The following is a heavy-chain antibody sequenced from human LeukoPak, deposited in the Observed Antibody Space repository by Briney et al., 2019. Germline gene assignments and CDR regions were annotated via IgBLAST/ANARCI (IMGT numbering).Heavy chain of an antibody. Sequence: GGSLRLSCAASGFTFSSYSMNWVRQAPGKGLEWVSYISSSSSTIYYADSVKGRFTISRDNAKNSLYLQMNSLRAEDTAVYYCARDLVTGYSSGPNWFDPWGQGTLVTVSS. J-gene: IGHJ5*02. V-gene: IGHV3-48*01. CDR1: GFTFSSYS. CDR2: ISSSSSTI. CDR3: ARDLVTGYSSGPNWFDP. D-gene: IGHD6-19*01.